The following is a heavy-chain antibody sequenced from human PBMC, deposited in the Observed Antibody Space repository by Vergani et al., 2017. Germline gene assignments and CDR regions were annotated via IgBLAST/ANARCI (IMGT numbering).Heavy chain of an antibody. CDR3: ARHSTVEWLVKLGWIDP. D-gene: IGHD6-19*01. Sequence: QLQLQESGPGLVKPSATLSLTCSLSGASIRSSNYYWGWIRQPPGKGLEWIASIYYSGSTYYNPSLKSRVTISVDTSKNQFSLKLSSVTAADTAVYFCARHSTVEWLVKLGWIDPGGQGILVTVSS. CDR1: GASIRSSNYY. J-gene: IGHJ5*02. V-gene: IGHV4-39*01. CDR2: IYYSGST.